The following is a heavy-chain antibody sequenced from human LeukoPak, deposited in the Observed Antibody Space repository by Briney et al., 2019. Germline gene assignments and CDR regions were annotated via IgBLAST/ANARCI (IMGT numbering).Heavy chain of an antibody. CDR3: ARDSDSSGST. D-gene: IGHD3-22*01. CDR2: IYSGGST. J-gene: IGHJ4*02. V-gene: IGHV3-53*01. Sequence: PGGSLRLSCVASGFTVSSNYMSWVRQAPGKGLEWASVIYSGGSTYYAGSVKGRFTISRDNSKNTLYLQMNSLRAEDTAVYYCARDSDSSGSTWGQGTLVTVSS. CDR1: GFTVSSNY.